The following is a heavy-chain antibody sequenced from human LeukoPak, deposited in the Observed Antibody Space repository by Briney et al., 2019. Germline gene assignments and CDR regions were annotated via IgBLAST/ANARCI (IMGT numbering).Heavy chain of an antibody. CDR3: ARGPRGGERLYPLPQYKAHQYYYYGMDV. J-gene: IGHJ6*02. V-gene: IGHV3-7*01. CDR2: IKQDGSEK. CDR1: GFKFSSNW. Sequence: GGSLRLSCAASGFKFSSNWMSWVRQAPGKGLEWVANIKQDGSEKYYVDSVKGRFTISRDNAKNSLYLQMNSLRAADTAVYYCARGPRGGERLYPLPQYKAHQYYYYGMDVWGQGTTVTVSS. D-gene: IGHD2-2*02.